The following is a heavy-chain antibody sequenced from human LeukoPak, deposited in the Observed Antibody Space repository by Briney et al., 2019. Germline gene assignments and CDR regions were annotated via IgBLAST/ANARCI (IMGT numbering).Heavy chain of an antibody. CDR3: ARNLRHCSGDVCYSAHFED. D-gene: IGHD2-15*01. V-gene: IGHV4-39*01. CDR2: IYYRGST. J-gene: IGHJ4*02. CDR1: SASITSSSHY. Sequence: SETLSLTCTVSSASITSSSHYWGWIRQPPGKGLEWIGSIYYRGSTYYNPSLKSRVTISVDTSNNQFSLKLTSVTAADTAVYYCARNLRHCSGDVCYSAHFEDWRQGTLVPVSS.